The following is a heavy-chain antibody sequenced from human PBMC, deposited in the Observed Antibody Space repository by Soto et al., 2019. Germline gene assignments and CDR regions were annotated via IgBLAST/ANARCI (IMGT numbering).Heavy chain of an antibody. J-gene: IGHJ4*02. CDR3: ARGVTSWYEFIPYPYYFDY. Sequence: PGGSLRLSCAASGFTFSSYGMHWVRQAPGKGLEWVAVIWYDGSNKYYAVSVKGRFTISRDNSKNTLYLQMNSLRAEDTAVYYCARGVTSWYEFIPYPYYFDYWGQGTLVTVSS. CDR2: IWYDGSNK. V-gene: IGHV3-33*01. D-gene: IGHD6-13*01. CDR1: GFTFSSYG.